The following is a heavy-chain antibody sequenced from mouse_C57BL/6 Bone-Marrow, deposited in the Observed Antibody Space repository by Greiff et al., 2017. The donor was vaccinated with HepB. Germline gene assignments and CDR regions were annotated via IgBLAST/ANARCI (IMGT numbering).Heavy chain of an antibody. Sequence: VQLQESGAELVRPGTSVKVSCKASGYAFTNYLIEWVKQRPGQGLEWIGVINPGSGGTNYNEKFKGKATLTADKSSSTAYMQLSSLTSEDSAVYFCARGEGIYGSILDYWGQGTTLTVSS. J-gene: IGHJ2*01. D-gene: IGHD1-1*01. V-gene: IGHV1-54*01. CDR2: INPGSGGT. CDR3: ARGEGIYGSILDY. CDR1: GYAFTNYL.